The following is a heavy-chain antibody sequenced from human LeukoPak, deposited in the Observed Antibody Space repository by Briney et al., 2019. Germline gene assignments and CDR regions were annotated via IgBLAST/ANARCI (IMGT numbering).Heavy chain of an antibody. CDR1: GGSFSGYF. J-gene: IGHJ4*02. CDR2: VNHTGSS. V-gene: IGHV4-34*01. D-gene: IGHD4-17*01. Sequence: STTLSLTCTVHGGSFSGYFWSWIRQPPGGGLEWIGEVNHTGSSNDNPSLKSRVTISLDTSRNQFSLKLTSVTAADTAVYYCARDGAGPRHDYGDYTFDYWGQGALVSVSA. CDR3: ARDGAGPRHDYGDYTFDY.